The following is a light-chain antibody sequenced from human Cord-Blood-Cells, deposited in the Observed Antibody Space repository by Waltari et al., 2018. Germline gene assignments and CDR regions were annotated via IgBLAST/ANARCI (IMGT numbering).Light chain of an antibody. CDR2: GKT. J-gene: IGLJ3*02. CDR3: NSRDSSGNHWV. Sequence: VSVALGQTVRITCQGDSLRSYYASWYQQKPGQAPVLVIYGKTNRPSGIPDRFSGSSSGNTASLTITGAQAEDEADYYCNSRDSSGNHWVFGGGTKLTVL. CDR1: SLRSYY. V-gene: IGLV3-19*01.